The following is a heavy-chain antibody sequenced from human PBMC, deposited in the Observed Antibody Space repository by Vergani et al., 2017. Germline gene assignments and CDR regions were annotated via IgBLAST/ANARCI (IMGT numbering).Heavy chain of an antibody. CDR2: IRYDESNK. Sequence: QVQLVASGGGVVQPGGSVRLSCAASGFTFSDYGMHWVRQAPGKGLEWVTFIRYDESNKYYADSVKGRFTISRDNSISALYLQMNSLRAEDTAVYYCAKDTSDYGDFGYIDYWGQGTLVTVSS. CDR3: AKDTSDYGDFGYIDY. V-gene: IGHV3-30*02. CDR1: GFTFSDYG. D-gene: IGHD4-17*01. J-gene: IGHJ4*02.